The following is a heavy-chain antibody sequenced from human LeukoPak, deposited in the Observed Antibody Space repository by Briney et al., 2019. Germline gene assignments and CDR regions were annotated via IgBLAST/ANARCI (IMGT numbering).Heavy chain of an antibody. V-gene: IGHV3-9*01. Sequence: GGSLRLSCAASGISLSNYWMHWVRQAPGKGLEWVSGISWNSGSIGYADSVKGRFTISRDNAKNSLYLQMNSLRAEDTALYYCAKAGQLWEFFDYWGQGTLVTVSS. J-gene: IGHJ4*02. D-gene: IGHD5-18*01. CDR1: GISLSNYW. CDR2: ISWNSGSI. CDR3: AKAGQLWEFFDY.